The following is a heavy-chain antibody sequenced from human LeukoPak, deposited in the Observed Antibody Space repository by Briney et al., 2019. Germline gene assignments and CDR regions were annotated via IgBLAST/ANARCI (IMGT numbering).Heavy chain of an antibody. CDR2: INPNSGGT. CDR1: GYTFTGYY. Sequence: ASVKVSCKASGYTFTGYYMHWVRQAPGQGLECMGWINPNSGGTNYAQKFQGRVTMTRDTSISTAYMELSRLRSDDTAVYYCARSASEAAAGEDWFDPWGQGTLVTVSS. V-gene: IGHV1-2*02. CDR3: ARSASEAAAGEDWFDP. J-gene: IGHJ5*02. D-gene: IGHD6-13*01.